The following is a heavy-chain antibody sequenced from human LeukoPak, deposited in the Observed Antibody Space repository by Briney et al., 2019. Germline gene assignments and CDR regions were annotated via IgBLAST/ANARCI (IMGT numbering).Heavy chain of an antibody. CDR1: GGSFSGYY. Sequence: SETLSLTCAVYGGSFSGYYWSWIRQPPGKGLEWIEEINHSGSTNYNPSLKSRVTITVDTSKNQFSLKLSSVTAADTAVYYCARIRQSKPNYYGMDVWGQGTTVTVSS. CDR2: INHSGST. CDR3: ARIRQSKPNYYGMDV. V-gene: IGHV4-34*01. J-gene: IGHJ6*02.